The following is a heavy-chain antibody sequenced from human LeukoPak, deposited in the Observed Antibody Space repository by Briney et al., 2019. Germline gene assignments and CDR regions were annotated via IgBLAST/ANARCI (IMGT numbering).Heavy chain of an antibody. CDR1: GFTFSSYG. D-gene: IGHD2-15*01. CDR3: AKDGLQLGYCSGGSCYPPGY. J-gene: IGHJ4*02. Sequence: PGGSLRLSCAASGFTFSSYGMSWVRQAPGKGLEWVSAISGSGGSTYYADSVKGRFTISRDNSKNTLYLQMNSLRAEDTAVYYCAKDGLQLGYCSGGSCYPPGYWGQGTLVTVSS. V-gene: IGHV3-23*01. CDR2: ISGSGGST.